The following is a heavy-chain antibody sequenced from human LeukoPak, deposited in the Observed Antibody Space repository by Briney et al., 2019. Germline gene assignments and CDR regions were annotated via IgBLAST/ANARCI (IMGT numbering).Heavy chain of an antibody. CDR1: GGSISSYY. J-gene: IGHJ3*02. V-gene: IGHV4-39*01. Sequence: SETLSLTCTVSGGSISSYYWGWIRQPPGKGLEWIGSIYYSGSTYYNPSLKSRVTISVDTSKNQFSLKLSSVTAADTAVYYCAASLAYSSSWYFFAFDIWGQGTMVTVSS. D-gene: IGHD6-13*01. CDR3: AASLAYSSSWYFFAFDI. CDR2: IYYSGST.